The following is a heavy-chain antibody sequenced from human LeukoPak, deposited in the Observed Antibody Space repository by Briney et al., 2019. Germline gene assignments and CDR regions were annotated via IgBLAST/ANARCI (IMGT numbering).Heavy chain of an antibody. CDR1: GGSISSYY. Sequence: SETLSLTCTVSGGSISSYYWSWIRQPPGKGLEWIGYTYYSGSTNYNPSLKSRVTISVDTSKNQFSLKLSSVTAADTAVYYCARHFPSGYSSSWYNWFDPWGQGTLVTVSS. D-gene: IGHD6-13*01. CDR3: ARHFPSGYSSSWYNWFDP. V-gene: IGHV4-59*08. CDR2: TYYSGST. J-gene: IGHJ5*02.